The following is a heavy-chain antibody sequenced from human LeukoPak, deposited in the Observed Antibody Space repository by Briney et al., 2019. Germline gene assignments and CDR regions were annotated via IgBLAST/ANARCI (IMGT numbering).Heavy chain of an antibody. Sequence: SETLSLTCTVSGGSISSGSYYWSWIRQPAGQGLEYIGRMYTSGSTNYNPSLKSRVTISVDTSKNQFSLKLSSVTAADTAVYYCATLAAAGTGLDYWGQGTLVTVSS. D-gene: IGHD6-13*01. V-gene: IGHV4-61*02. CDR1: GGSISSGSYY. CDR3: ATLAAAGTGLDY. J-gene: IGHJ4*02. CDR2: MYTSGST.